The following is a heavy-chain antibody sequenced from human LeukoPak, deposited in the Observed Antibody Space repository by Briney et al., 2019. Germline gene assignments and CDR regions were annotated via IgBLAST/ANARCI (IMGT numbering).Heavy chain of an antibody. J-gene: IGHJ4*02. V-gene: IGHV4-4*02. Sequence: SETLSLTCAVSGGSISSSNWWSWVRQPPGKGLEWIGEIYHSGSTNYNPSLKSRVTISVDTSKNQFSLKLSSVTAADTAVYYCATDNSYGSGSYYTWGQGTLVTVSS. D-gene: IGHD3-10*01. CDR1: GGSISSSNW. CDR2: IYHSGST. CDR3: ATDNSYGSGSYYT.